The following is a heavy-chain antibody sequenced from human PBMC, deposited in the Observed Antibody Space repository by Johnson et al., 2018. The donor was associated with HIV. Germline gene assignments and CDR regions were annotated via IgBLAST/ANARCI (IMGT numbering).Heavy chain of an antibody. CDR1: GFTFDDYA. CDR3: AFTSGSYYGPDAIDI. V-gene: IGHV3-30*03. CDR2: ISYDGSNK. D-gene: IGHD3-10*01. Sequence: QVQLVESGGGLVQPGRSLRLSCAASGFTFDDYAMHWVRQAPGKGLEWVAVISYDGSNKYSADSVKGRFTISRDNFKSTMYLQMNSLRDEDTAVYYCAFTSGSYYGPDAIDIWGQGTMVTVSS. J-gene: IGHJ3*02.